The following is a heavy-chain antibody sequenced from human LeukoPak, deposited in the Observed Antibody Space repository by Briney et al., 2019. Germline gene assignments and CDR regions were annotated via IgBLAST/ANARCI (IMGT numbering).Heavy chain of an antibody. CDR1: GGSISSYY. CDR2: IYSSGST. CDR3: ARARGRLLLIDY. D-gene: IGHD2-15*01. Sequence: SETLSLTCTVSGGSISSYYWSWIRQPAGKGLEWIGRIYSSGSTDYNPSLKSRVTMSVDTSKNQFSLNLSSVTAADSAVYYCARARGRLLLIDYWGQGTLVTVSS. J-gene: IGHJ4*02. V-gene: IGHV4-4*07.